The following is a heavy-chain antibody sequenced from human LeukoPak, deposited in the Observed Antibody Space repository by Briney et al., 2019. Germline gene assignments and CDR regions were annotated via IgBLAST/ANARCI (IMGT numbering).Heavy chain of an antibody. Sequence: GGSLRLSCAASGFTFSSSPMTWVRQAPGKGLEWVSAISGSGDKTDYADSVEGRFTISRDNSKNTLYLQMNSLRAEDTAVYYCAKDRGYWGQGTLVTVSS. CDR3: AKDRGY. J-gene: IGHJ4*02. V-gene: IGHV3-23*01. CDR2: ISGSGDKT. CDR1: GFTFSSSP.